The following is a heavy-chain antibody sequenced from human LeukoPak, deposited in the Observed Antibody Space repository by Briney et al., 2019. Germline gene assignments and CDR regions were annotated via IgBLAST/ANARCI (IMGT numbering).Heavy chain of an antibody. D-gene: IGHD3-10*01. V-gene: IGHV3-23*01. Sequence: GGSLRLSCATSGSTFSSYAMHWVRQAPGKGLEWVSGISGTGATTYYADSVKGRFTISRDSSKNTLYLQMNSLRAEDTAVYYCAKAASRGVFYGLDVWGQGTTVTVSS. CDR3: AKAASRGVFYGLDV. CDR2: ISGTGATT. J-gene: IGHJ6*02. CDR1: GSTFSSYA.